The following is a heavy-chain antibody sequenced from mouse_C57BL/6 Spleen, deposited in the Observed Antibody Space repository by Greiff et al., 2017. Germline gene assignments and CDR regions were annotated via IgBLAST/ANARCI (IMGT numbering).Heavy chain of an antibody. J-gene: IGHJ2*01. Sequence: EVQLQQSGGGLVKPGGSLKLSCAASGFTFSSYTMSWVRQTPEKRLEWVATISGGGGNTYYPDSVKGRFTISRDNAKNTLYLQMSSLRSEDTALYYCASYYGSSFDYWGQGTTLTVSS. V-gene: IGHV5-9*01. CDR2: ISGGGGNT. CDR1: GFTFSSYT. CDR3: ASYYGSSFDY. D-gene: IGHD1-1*01.